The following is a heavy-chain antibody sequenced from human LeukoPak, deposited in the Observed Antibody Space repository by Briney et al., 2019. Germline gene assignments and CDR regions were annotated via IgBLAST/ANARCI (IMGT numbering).Heavy chain of an antibody. CDR2: ISDDGRSK. CDR1: GFTFSSYG. V-gene: IGHV3-30*18. J-gene: IGHJ4*02. Sequence: GGSLRLSCAASGFTFSSYGMHWVRQAPGKGLEWVAVISDDGRSKYYVDSVKGRFTISRDNFKNMLYLQMNSLRVEDTAVYFCAKEHSSSWYYFDSRGQGTLVTVSS. CDR3: AKEHSSSWYYFDS. D-gene: IGHD6-13*01.